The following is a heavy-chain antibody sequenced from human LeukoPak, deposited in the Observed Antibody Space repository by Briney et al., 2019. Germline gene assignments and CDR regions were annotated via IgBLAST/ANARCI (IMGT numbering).Heavy chain of an antibody. V-gene: IGHV3-23*01. CDR2: ISGSGGST. CDR3: AKGSYCSSTSCPYY. Sequence: PGGSLRLSSAASGFTFSSYAMSWVRQAPGKGLEWVSTISGSGGSTYYADSVKGRFTISRDNSKNTLHLQMNSLRAEDTAVYYCAKGSYCSSTSCPYYWGQGTLVTVSS. D-gene: IGHD2-2*01. CDR1: GFTFSSYA. J-gene: IGHJ4*02.